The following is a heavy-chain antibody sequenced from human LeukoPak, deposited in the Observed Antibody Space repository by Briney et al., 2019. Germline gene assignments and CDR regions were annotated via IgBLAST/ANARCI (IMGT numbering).Heavy chain of an antibody. V-gene: IGHV3-48*01. Sequence: PGGSLRLSCSGSGFIFSSHSMNWVRQAPGQGPEWIAYITGRSNTIYYAESVKGRFTISRDNGKNSLYLQMNNLTAEDTAVYYCASRYQGDNYGMVVWGQGTTVTVSS. CDR3: ASRYQGDNYGMVV. J-gene: IGHJ6*02. CDR2: ITGRSNTI. D-gene: IGHD2-2*01. CDR1: GFIFSSHS.